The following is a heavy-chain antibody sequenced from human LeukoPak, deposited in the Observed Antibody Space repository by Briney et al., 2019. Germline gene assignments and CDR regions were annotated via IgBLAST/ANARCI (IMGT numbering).Heavy chain of an antibody. CDR3: ATGIPYSSTWGDY. CDR1: GFTFSHYW. D-gene: IGHD6-13*01. CDR2: IKNDGSST. V-gene: IGHV3-74*01. Sequence: PGGSLRLSCAASGFTFSHYWTHWLRQAPGKGRVWLSRIKNDGSSTNYADSVKGRFTISRDNAKNTLYLQMNSLRAEDTAVYYCATGIPYSSTWGDYWGQGTLVAVSS. J-gene: IGHJ4*02.